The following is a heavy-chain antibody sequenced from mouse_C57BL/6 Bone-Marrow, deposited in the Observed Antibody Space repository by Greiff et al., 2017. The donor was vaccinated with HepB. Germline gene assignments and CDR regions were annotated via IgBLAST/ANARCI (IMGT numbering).Heavy chain of an antibody. CDR2: IDPSDSYT. CDR1: GYTFTSYW. V-gene: IGHV1-69*01. Sequence: VQLQQPGAELVMPGASVKLSCKASGYTFTSYWMHWVKQRPGQGLEWIGEIDPSDSYTNYNQKFKGKSTLTVDKSSSTAYMQLSSLTSEDSAVYYGARDGIYYGNYGYFDVWGTGTRVTVSS. D-gene: IGHD2-1*01. J-gene: IGHJ1*03. CDR3: ARDGIYYGNYGYFDV.